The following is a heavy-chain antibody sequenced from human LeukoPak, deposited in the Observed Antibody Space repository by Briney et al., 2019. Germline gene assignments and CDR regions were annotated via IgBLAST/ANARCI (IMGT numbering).Heavy chain of an antibody. Sequence: GGSLRLSCAASGFTFSTYYMSWVRQAPGKGLEWVSSISTSSSYIYYADSVKGRFTISRDNAKNSKYLQINRLRVEDTAVYYCARVGLDRRGYSGYEAFDYWGQGTLVTVSS. V-gene: IGHV3-21*01. D-gene: IGHD5-12*01. CDR3: ARVGLDRRGYSGYEAFDY. CDR1: GFTFSTYY. J-gene: IGHJ4*02. CDR2: ISTSSSYI.